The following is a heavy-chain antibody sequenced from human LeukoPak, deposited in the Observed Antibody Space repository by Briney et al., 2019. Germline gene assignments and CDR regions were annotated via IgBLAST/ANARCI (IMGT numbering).Heavy chain of an antibody. CDR2: ISGSGGST. CDR3: AKEADSSSWVRRFDY. V-gene: IGHV3-23*01. D-gene: IGHD6-13*01. J-gene: IGHJ4*02. Sequence: PGGSLRLSCAASGFTFSSYAMSWVRQAPGKGLEWVSAISGSGGSTYYADSVKGRFTISRDNSKTTLYLQMSSLRAEDTAVYYCAKEADSSSWVRRFDYWGQGTLVTVSS. CDR1: GFTFSSYA.